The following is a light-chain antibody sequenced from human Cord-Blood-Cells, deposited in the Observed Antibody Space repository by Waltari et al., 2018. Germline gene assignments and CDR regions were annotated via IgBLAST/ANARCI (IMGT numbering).Light chain of an antibody. CDR2: DVS. V-gene: IGLV2-14*03. CDR3: SSYTSSSTLV. Sequence: QSALTQPASVSGSPGQSITISCTGTSSDVGGYNYVSWYQQHPGKAPKLMIYDVSNRPSGVSNRFPGSKSGNTASLTISGLKAEDEADYYCSSYTSSSTLVFGTGTKVTVL. CDR1: SSDVGGYNY. J-gene: IGLJ1*01.